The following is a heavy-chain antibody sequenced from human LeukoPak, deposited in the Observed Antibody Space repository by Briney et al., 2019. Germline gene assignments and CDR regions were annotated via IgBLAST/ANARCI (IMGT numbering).Heavy chain of an antibody. CDR3: ARDHLTRITMVRGVKNWFDP. J-gene: IGHJ5*02. CDR1: GGSFSGYY. Sequence: PSETLSLTCAVYGGSFSGYYWSWIRQPPGKGLEWIGEINHSESTNYNPSLKSRVTISVDTSKNQFSLKLSSVTSADTAVYYFARDHLTRITMVRGVKNWFDPWGQGTLVTVSS. V-gene: IGHV4-34*01. D-gene: IGHD3-10*01. CDR2: INHSEST.